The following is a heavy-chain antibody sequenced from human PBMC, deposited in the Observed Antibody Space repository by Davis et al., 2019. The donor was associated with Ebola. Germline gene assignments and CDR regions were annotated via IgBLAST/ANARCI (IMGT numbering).Heavy chain of an antibody. CDR3: ARGNGLVAGTNTAHMDY. J-gene: IGHJ4*02. D-gene: IGHD1-26*01. Sequence: ASVKVSCKASGYTFTNFAVHWVRQAPGQRLEWMGWINGGSGDTKYSQNFQGRVTLRRDTTATTAYMELSSLRYEDTAVYYCARGNGLVAGTNTAHMDYWGQGTLVTVSS. V-gene: IGHV1-3*01. CDR2: INGGSGDT. CDR1: GYTFTNFA.